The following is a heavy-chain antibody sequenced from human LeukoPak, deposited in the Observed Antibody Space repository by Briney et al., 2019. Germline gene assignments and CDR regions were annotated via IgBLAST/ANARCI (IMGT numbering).Heavy chain of an antibody. CDR3: ARARVVPAESFDP. Sequence: PGGSLRLSCAASGFIFSTYGMHWVRQAPGKGLEWVAVIWYDGSNKYYGDSVKGRFTISRDNPKNTLYLQMNSLRAEDTAVYYCARARVVPAESFDPWGQGTLVTVSS. D-gene: IGHD2-2*01. CDR1: GFIFSTYG. V-gene: IGHV3-33*01. CDR2: IWYDGSNK. J-gene: IGHJ5*02.